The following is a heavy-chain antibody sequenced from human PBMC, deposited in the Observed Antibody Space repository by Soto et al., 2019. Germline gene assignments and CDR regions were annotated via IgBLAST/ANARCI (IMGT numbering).Heavy chain of an antibody. J-gene: IGHJ3*01. CDR3: ARDDGLSSTHVKAFDL. CDR2: ISTTSSYT. V-gene: IGHV3-21*02. CDR1: GFTFSRYY. Sequence: EVQLVESGGGLVEPGGSLRLSCAASGFTFSRYYMNWVRQAPGKGLEWVSSISTTSSYTHYADSLKGRFTISRDNAKKLLYLQMNSLRAEDTAVYYCARDDGLSSTHVKAFDLWGQVTKVNVSS. D-gene: IGHD2-2*01.